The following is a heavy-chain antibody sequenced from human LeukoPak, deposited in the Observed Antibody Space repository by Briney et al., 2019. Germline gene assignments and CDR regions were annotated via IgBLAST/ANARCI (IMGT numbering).Heavy chain of an antibody. Sequence: GGSLRLSCAASGFTFSSYWMSWVRQAPGKGLEWVSAISGSGGSTYYADSVKGRFTISRDNSKNTLYLQMNSLRAEDTAVYYCAKDRIGYCSSTSGFASDYWGQGTLVTVSS. V-gene: IGHV3-23*01. CDR3: AKDRIGYCSSTSGFASDY. D-gene: IGHD2-2*01. CDR1: GFTFSSYW. CDR2: ISGSGGST. J-gene: IGHJ4*02.